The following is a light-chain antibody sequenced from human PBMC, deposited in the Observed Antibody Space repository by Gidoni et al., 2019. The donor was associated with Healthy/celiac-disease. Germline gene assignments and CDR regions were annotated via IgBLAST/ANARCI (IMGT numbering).Light chain of an antibody. CDR3: QQRSNWGGT. J-gene: IGKJ3*01. Sequence: EIVLTQSPATLSLSPGERATLSCRASQSVSSYLAWYQQKPGQAPRLLIYDASNRATGIPARFSGSGSGTDFTLTISSLEPEDFAVYYCQQRSNWGGTFGPXTKVDIK. CDR1: QSVSSY. CDR2: DAS. V-gene: IGKV3-11*01.